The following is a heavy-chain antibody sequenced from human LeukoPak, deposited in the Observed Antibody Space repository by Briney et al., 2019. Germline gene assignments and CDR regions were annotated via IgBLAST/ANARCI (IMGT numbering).Heavy chain of an antibody. CDR2: ISGSGGST. V-gene: IGHV3-23*01. Sequence: GGSLRLSCAASGFTFSSYAMSWVRQAPGKGLEWVSAISGSGGSTYYADSVKGRFTISRDNSKNTLYLQMNSLRAEDTAVYYCAKAYTYYDILPGYPLDYWGQGTLVTVSS. CDR3: AKAYTYYDILPGYPLDY. D-gene: IGHD3-9*01. J-gene: IGHJ4*02. CDR1: GFTFSSYA.